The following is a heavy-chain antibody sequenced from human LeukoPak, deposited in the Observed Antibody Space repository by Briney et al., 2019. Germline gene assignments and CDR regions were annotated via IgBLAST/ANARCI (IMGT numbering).Heavy chain of an antibody. J-gene: IGHJ4*02. D-gene: IGHD2-2*01. Sequence: GGSLRLSCVVSGFTLSSDWMSWVRQAPGKGLEWVANIKKDGIEKYYVESVKGRFTISRDNAKNSLYLQMNSLRAEDTAVYYCARGRYSSRSGGYCFDIWGQGTLVTVSS. CDR2: IKKDGIEK. CDR1: GFTLSSDW. V-gene: IGHV3-7*01. CDR3: ARGRYSSRSGGYCFDI.